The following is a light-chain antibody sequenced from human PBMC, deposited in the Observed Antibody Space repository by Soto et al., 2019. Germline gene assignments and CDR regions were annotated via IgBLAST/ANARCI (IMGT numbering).Light chain of an antibody. CDR3: AAWDASLSGYV. V-gene: IGLV1-44*01. J-gene: IGLJ1*01. Sequence: QAVLTQPPSASGTPGQRVTISCSGSRSSIGSNTVNWYQHLPGSAPKLLIYSNNHRPSGVPDRFSASKAGASASLAISGLQSEDEGDYYCAAWDASLSGYVFGTGTKLTVL. CDR2: SNN. CDR1: RSSIGSNT.